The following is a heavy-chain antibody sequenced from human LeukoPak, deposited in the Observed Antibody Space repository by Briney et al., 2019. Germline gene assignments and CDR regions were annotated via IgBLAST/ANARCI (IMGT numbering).Heavy chain of an antibody. D-gene: IGHD6-19*01. CDR3: ARDITVAGGENWFDP. J-gene: IGHJ5*02. CDR2: ISSSSSYI. V-gene: IGHV3-21*01. CDR1: GFTVSSNY. Sequence: GGSLRLSCAASGFTVSSNYMSWVRQAPGKGLEWVSSISSSSSYIYYADSVKGRFTISRDNAKNSLYLQMNSLRAEDTAVYYCARDITVAGGENWFDPWGQGTLVTVSS.